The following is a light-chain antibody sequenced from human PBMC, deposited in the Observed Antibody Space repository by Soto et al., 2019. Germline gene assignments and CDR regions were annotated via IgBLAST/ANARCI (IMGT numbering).Light chain of an antibody. V-gene: IGKV1-39*01. J-gene: IGKJ2*01. CDR3: QQSYSSVT. CDR1: QSISSY. Sequence: DLQMTQSPSSLSASVGDRVTITCRASQSISSYLNWYQQKPGKAPKLLIYAASILQSGVPSRFSGSGSATDFTLTISRLQPEDFATYYCQQSYSSVTSGQGTKLEIK. CDR2: AAS.